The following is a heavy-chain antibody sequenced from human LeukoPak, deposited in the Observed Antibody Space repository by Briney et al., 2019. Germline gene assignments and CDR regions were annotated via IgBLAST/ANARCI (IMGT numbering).Heavy chain of an antibody. V-gene: IGHV1-69*13. J-gene: IGHJ6*02. CDR3: ARETHITIFGVVPSYYYGMDV. Sequence: ASVKVSCKASGGTFSSYAISWVRRAPGQGLEWMGGIIPIFGTANYAQKFQGRVTITADESTSTAYMELSSLRSEDTAVYYCARETHITIFGVVPSYYYGMDVWGQGTTVTVSS. CDR2: IIPIFGTA. CDR1: GGTFSSYA. D-gene: IGHD3-3*01.